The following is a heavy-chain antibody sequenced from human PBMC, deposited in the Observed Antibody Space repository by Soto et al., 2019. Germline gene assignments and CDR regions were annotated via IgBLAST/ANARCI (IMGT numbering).Heavy chain of an antibody. D-gene: IGHD1-26*01. CDR2: IWSDGSNK. J-gene: IGHJ4*02. Sequence: GGSLRLSCAASGFTFTNYGMHWVRQAPGKGLEWVAVIWSDGSNKYYADSVKGRFTISKDNSQNTLYLQMNSLRPEDTAVYYCTRDQYSGSRYYFDSCGQGTLVTVSS. CDR3: TRDQYSGSRYYFDS. V-gene: IGHV3-33*01. CDR1: GFTFTNYG.